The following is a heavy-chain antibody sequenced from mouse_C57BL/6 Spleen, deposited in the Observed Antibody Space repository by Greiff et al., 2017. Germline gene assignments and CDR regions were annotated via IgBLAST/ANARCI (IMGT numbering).Heavy chain of an antibody. D-gene: IGHD1-1*01. CDR3: ARRCYYGSSLYFDV. J-gene: IGHJ1*03. CDR1: GYTFTSYW. V-gene: IGHV1-55*01. Sequence: QVQLQQPGAELVKPGASVKMSCKASGYTFTSYWITWVKQRPGQGLEWIGDIYPGSGSTNDNEKFKSKATLTVDTSSSTAYMQLSSLTSEDSAVYYCARRCYYGSSLYFDVWGTGTTVTVSS. CDR2: IYPGSGST.